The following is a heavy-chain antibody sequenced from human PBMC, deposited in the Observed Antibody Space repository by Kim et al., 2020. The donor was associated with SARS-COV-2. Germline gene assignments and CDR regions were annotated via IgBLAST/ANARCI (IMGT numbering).Heavy chain of an antibody. CDR1: GFTFSSYA. J-gene: IGHJ4*02. CDR2: ISGSGGST. D-gene: IGHD3-22*01. CDR3: AKDTRNPYYDSSGHDY. Sequence: GGSLRLSCAASGFTFSSYAMSWVRQAPGKGLEWVSAISGSGGSTYYADSVKGRFTISRDNSKNTLYLQMNSLRAEDTAVYYCAKDTRNPYYDSSGHDYWGQGTLVIVSS. V-gene: IGHV3-23*01.